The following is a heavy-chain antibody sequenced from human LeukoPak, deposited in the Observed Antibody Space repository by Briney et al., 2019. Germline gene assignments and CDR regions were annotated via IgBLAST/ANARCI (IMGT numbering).Heavy chain of an antibody. D-gene: IGHD6-19*01. V-gene: IGHV3-21*01. CDR3: AGRGGSGWSRHY. CDR2: ISSSSSYI. Sequence: PGGSLRLSCAASGFTFSSYSMNWVRQAPGKGLEWVSSISSSSSYIYYADSVKGRFTISRDNAKNSLYLQMNSLRAEDTAVYYCAGRGGSGWSRHYWGQGTLVTVSS. CDR1: GFTFSSYS. J-gene: IGHJ4*02.